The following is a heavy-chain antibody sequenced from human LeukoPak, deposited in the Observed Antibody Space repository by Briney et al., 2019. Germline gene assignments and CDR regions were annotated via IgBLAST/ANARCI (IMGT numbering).Heavy chain of an antibody. CDR2: IYSGGST. CDR3: ARVEYYDSSGYLGGGYFDS. J-gene: IGHJ4*02. Sequence: GGSLRLSCAASGFTVSSNYMSWVRQAPGKGLEWVSVIYSGGSTYYADSVKGRFTISRDNSKNTLYLQMNSLRAEDTAVYSCARVEYYDSSGYLGGGYFDSWGQGPLVTVSS. V-gene: IGHV3-53*01. CDR1: GFTVSSNY. D-gene: IGHD3-22*01.